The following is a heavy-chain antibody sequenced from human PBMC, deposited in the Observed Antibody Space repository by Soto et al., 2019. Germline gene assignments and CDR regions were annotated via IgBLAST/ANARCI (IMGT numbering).Heavy chain of an antibody. J-gene: IGHJ6*02. CDR1: GFTLSSYA. Sequence: PGGSLRLSCAASGFTLSSYAMHWVRQAPGKGLEWVAVISYDGSNKYYADSVKGRFTISRDNSKNTLYLQMNSLRAEDTAVYYCARDLKDTTAMAPFYYYYYGMDVWGQGTTVTVSS. V-gene: IGHV3-30-3*01. CDR2: ISYDGSNK. D-gene: IGHD5-18*01. CDR3: ARDLKDTTAMAPFYYYYYGMDV.